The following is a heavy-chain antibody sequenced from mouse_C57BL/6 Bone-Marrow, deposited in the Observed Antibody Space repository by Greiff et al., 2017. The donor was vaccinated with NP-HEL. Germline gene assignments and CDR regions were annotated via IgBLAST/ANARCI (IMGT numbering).Heavy chain of an antibody. D-gene: IGHD2-3*01. CDR1: GYSITSGYY. J-gene: IGHJ1*03. CDR2: ISYDGSN. Sequence: VQLKESGPGLVKPSQSLSLTCSVTGYSITSGYYWNWIRQFPGNKLEWMGYISYDGSNNYNPSLKNRISITRDTSKNQFFLKLNSVTTEDTATYYCAAYDGYYVGYFDVWGTGTTVTVSS. V-gene: IGHV3-6*01. CDR3: AAYDGYYVGYFDV.